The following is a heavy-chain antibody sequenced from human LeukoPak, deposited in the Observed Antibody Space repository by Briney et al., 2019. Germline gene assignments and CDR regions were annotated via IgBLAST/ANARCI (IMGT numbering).Heavy chain of an antibody. V-gene: IGHV4-39*07. CDR2: IYYSGST. D-gene: IGHD6-19*01. CDR1: GGSISSSSYY. Sequence: SETLSLTCTVSGGSISSSSYYWGWIRQPPGKGLEWIGSIYYSGSTYYNPSLKSRVTISVDTSKNQFSLKLSSVTAADTAVYYCAGVSSGWTYYFDYWGQGTLVTVSS. J-gene: IGHJ4*02. CDR3: AGVSSGWTYYFDY.